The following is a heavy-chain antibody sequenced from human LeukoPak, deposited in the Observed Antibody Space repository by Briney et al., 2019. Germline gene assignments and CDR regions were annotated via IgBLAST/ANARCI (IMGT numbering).Heavy chain of an antibody. Sequence: PGGSLRPSCEASGFTFSGYAMSWVRQAPGKGLEWVSSINAFGARTYYADSVKGRFTISRDNSKNTLYLQMNSLRAEDTALYYCSKVALGYCSGSSCYYFDYGGQGTLVTVSS. D-gene: IGHD2-15*01. CDR3: SKVALGYCSGSSCYYFDY. J-gene: IGHJ4*02. V-gene: IGHV3-23*01. CDR1: GFTFSGYA. CDR2: INAFGART.